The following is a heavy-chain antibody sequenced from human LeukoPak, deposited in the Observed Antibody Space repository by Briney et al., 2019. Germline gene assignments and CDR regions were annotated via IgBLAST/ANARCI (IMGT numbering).Heavy chain of an antibody. CDR3: ASLARYDSSGYYVGAFDI. V-gene: IGHV4-39*01. D-gene: IGHD3-22*01. CDR1: GGSISSSSYY. CDR2: IYYSGST. Sequence: SETLSLTCTVSGGSISSSSYYWGWIRQPPGKGLEWIGSIYYSGSTYYNPSLKSRVTISVDTSKNQFSLKLSSVTAADTAVYYCASLARYDSSGYYVGAFDIWGQGTMVTVSS. J-gene: IGHJ3*02.